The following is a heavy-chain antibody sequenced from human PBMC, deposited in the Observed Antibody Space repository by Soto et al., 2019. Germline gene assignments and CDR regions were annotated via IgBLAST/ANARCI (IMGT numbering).Heavy chain of an antibody. Sequence: EVQLLESGGGLVQPGGSLRLSCAASGITISNYPMSWVRQASGKGLDWVSGISGSGDRTYYADSAKGRFTISKDISKNSLSLQLDNLGVEDTAVYFCVKDDGGYPSTAPLWGQGTMVTVSS. D-gene: IGHD3-22*01. CDR1: GITISNYP. CDR2: ISGSGDRT. CDR3: VKDDGGYPSTAPL. V-gene: IGHV3-23*01. J-gene: IGHJ1*01.